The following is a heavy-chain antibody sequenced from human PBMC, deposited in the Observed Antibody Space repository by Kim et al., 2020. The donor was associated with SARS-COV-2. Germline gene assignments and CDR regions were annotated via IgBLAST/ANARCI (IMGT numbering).Heavy chain of an antibody. J-gene: IGHJ6*01. CDR2: IWYDGSNK. V-gene: IGHV3-33*01. CDR1: GFTFSSYG. Sequence: GGSLRLSCAASGFTFSSYGMHWVRQAPGKGLEWVAVIWYDGSNKYYADSVKGRFTISRDNSKNTLYLQMNSLKAEDTAVYYCARDGSQLSITMVRGVIMPTNYYYYGMDVWGQGTTVTVSS. D-gene: IGHD3-10*01. CDR3: ARDGSQLSITMVRGVIMPTNYYYYGMDV.